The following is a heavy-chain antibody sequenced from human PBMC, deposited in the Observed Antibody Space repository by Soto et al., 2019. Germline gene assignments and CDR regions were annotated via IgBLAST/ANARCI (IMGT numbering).Heavy chain of an antibody. Sequence: ASVKVSCKASGYTFTGYYVHWVREAPGQGLEWMGWINPETGGTSYAQKFQGRVTLSRDTSINTAYLELSSLRFDDAAVYFCAREAVRAYFDYWGQGTLVTVSS. V-gene: IGHV1-2*02. CDR3: AREAVRAYFDY. CDR2: INPETGGT. CDR1: GYTFTGYY. J-gene: IGHJ4*02.